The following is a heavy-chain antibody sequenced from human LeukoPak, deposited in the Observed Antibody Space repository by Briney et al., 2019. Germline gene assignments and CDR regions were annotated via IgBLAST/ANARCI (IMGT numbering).Heavy chain of an antibody. CDR3: ARGRAVPTGYGMDV. CDR1: GFTFSSYE. D-gene: IGHD4-17*01. V-gene: IGHV3-48*03. J-gene: IGHJ6*04. CDR2: ISSSGSTI. Sequence: QPGGSLRLSCAASGFTFSSYEMNWVRQAPGKGLEWVSYISSSGSTIYYADSVKGRFTTSRDNAKNSLYLQMNSLRAEDTAVYYCARGRAVPTGYGMDVWGKGTTVTVSS.